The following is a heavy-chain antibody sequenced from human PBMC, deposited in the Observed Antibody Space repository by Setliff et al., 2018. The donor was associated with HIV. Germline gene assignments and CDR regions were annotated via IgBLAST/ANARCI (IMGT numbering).Heavy chain of an antibody. J-gene: IGHJ4*02. CDR1: GLIFSSYE. CDR2: IGGHGSII. CDR3: AAVPWGHSSLIIDH. V-gene: IGHV3-48*03. Sequence: GGSLRPSCAASGLIFSSYEMNWVRQAPGKGLEWISFIGGHGSIIHYADSVKGRFTISRDNAKNSVYLQMHSLRVEDTAVYYCAAVPWGHSSLIIDHWGQGTPVTVSS. D-gene: IGHD3-16*01.